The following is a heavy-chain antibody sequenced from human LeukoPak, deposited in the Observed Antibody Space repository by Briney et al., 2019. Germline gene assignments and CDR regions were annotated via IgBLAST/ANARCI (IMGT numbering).Heavy chain of an antibody. J-gene: IGHJ4*02. CDR3: ASRCSSTSCSGAEDY. Sequence: ASVKVSCKASGYTFTNYYMHWVRQAPGQGLEWMGIINPSGGSTSYAQKFQGRVTMTRDTSTSTAYMELSRLRSDDTAVYYCASRCSSTSCSGAEDYWGQGTLVTVSS. V-gene: IGHV1-46*01. CDR2: INPSGGST. CDR1: GYTFTNYY. D-gene: IGHD2-2*01.